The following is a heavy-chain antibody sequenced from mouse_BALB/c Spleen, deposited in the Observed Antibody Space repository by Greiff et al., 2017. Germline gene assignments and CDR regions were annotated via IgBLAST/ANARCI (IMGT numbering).Heavy chain of an antibody. CDR2: ISSGSSTI. D-gene: IGHD2-12*01. V-gene: IGHV5-17*02. J-gene: IGHJ4*01. Sequence: EVMLVESGGGLVQPGGSRKLSCADSGFTFSSFGMHWVRQAPEKGLEWVAYISSGSSTIYSADTVKGRFTISRDNPKNTLFLQMTSLRSEDTAMYYCARYDTGAMDYWGQGTSVTVSS. CDR1: GFTFSSFG. CDR3: ARYDTGAMDY.